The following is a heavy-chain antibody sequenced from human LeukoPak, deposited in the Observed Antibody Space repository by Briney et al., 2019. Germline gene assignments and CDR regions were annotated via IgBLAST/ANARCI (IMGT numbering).Heavy chain of an antibody. CDR3: ARITFGGVNAPDYWGQGTLITVSSGWTFCHCDYYYYYGMDV. CDR2: IYNSGST. D-gene: IGHD3-16*01. J-gene: IGHJ6*02. CDR1: GGSISSSSYY. V-gene: IGHV4-39*01. Sequence: PSETLSLTCTVSGGSISSSSYYWGWIRQPPGKGLEWIGSIYNSGSTYYNPSLKSRVTISVDTSKNQFSLKLSSVTAADTAVYYCARITFGGVNAPDYWGQGTLITVSSGWTFCHCDYYYYYGMDVWGQGTTVTVSS.